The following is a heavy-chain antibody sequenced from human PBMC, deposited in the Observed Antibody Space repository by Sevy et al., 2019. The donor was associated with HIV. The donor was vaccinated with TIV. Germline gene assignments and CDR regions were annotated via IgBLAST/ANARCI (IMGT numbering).Heavy chain of an antibody. CDR1: GFTVSSNY. Sequence: GGFLRLSCAASGFTVSSNYMSWVRQAPGKGPEWVSVIYSGGSTYHADSVKGRFTISRDISNNTLYLQMNSLRAQDTAVYYCARDTGGNRYGMDVWGQGTTVTVSS. J-gene: IGHJ6*02. D-gene: IGHD2-15*01. V-gene: IGHV3-53*01. CDR3: ARDTGGNRYGMDV. CDR2: IYSGGST.